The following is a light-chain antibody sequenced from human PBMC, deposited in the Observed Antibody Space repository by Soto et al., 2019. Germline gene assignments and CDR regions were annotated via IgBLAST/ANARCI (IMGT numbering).Light chain of an antibody. CDR3: QQSYSTPWT. CDR2: AAS. CDR1: QSISSF. Sequence: DIPMTQSPSSLSASVGDRVTITCRAGQSISSFLNWYQQKPGKAPNLLIYAASSLESGVPSRFSGSGSGTDFTLTISSLQPEDFATYYCQQSYSTPWTFGQGTKVEIK. V-gene: IGKV1-39*01. J-gene: IGKJ1*01.